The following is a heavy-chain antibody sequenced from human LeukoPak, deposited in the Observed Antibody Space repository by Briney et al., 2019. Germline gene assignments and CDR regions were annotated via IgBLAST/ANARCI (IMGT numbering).Heavy chain of an antibody. Sequence: SQTLSLTCIVSGASFNTGDYYWSWIRQPPGKGLEWIGYIYTSGSTNYNPSLKSRVTISVDTSKNQFSLKLSSVTAADTAVYYCATDRRRDGYNAYYYYYMDVWGKGTTVTVSS. V-gene: IGHV4-61*09. D-gene: IGHD5-24*01. CDR1: GASFNTGDYY. CDR3: ATDRRRDGYNAYYYYYMDV. J-gene: IGHJ6*03. CDR2: IYTSGST.